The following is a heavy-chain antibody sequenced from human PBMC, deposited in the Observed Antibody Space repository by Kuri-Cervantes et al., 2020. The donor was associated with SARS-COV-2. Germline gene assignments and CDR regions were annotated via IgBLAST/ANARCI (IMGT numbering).Heavy chain of an antibody. CDR3: AKVFGVGSNIKYFDY. J-gene: IGHJ4*02. Sequence: GESLKISCVASGFTFNTYTINWVRQAPGKALEWVSSISGSGSYMYYAGSVKGRFTMSRDSSRNSLYLQMSSLRVEDTAVYFCAKVFGVGSNIKYFDYWGQGTVVTVSS. D-gene: IGHD2/OR15-2a*01. CDR1: GFTFNTYT. V-gene: IGHV3-21*04. CDR2: ISGSGSYM.